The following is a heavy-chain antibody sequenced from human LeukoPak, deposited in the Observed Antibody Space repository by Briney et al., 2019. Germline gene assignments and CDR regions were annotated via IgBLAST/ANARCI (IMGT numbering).Heavy chain of an antibody. V-gene: IGHV4-59*01. CDR1: GGSTSTYY. D-gene: IGHD3-10*01. CDR2: GYYSGST. CDR3: VRSADRVVRGAPPYYYYYMDV. J-gene: IGHJ6*03. Sequence: SETLSLTCTVSGGSTSTYYWSWIRQPPGKGLEGIGYGYYSGSTNYNPSLTSRVTISVDTSKNQFSLKVSSVTAADTAVYYCVRSADRVVRGAPPYYYYYMDVWGKGTTVTVSS.